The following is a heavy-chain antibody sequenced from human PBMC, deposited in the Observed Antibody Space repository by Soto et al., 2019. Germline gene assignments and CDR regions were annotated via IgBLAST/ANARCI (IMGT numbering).Heavy chain of an antibody. CDR2: INPSGGST. CDR3: ARGLNDILTGFYGFDP. CDR1: GYTFTSYY. J-gene: IGHJ5*02. V-gene: IGHV1-46*03. Sequence: ASVKVSCKASGYTFTSYYMHWVRQAPGQGLEWMGIINPSGGSTSYAQKFQGRVTMTRDTSTSTVYMELSSLRSEDTAVYYCARGLNDILTGFYGFDPWGQGTLVTGSS. D-gene: IGHD3-9*01.